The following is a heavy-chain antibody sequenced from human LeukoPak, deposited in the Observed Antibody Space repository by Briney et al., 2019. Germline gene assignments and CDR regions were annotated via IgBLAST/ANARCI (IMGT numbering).Heavy chain of an antibody. D-gene: IGHD3-3*01. CDR3: ARGHPGYDFWSGYYKSYYMDV. V-gene: IGHV3-23*01. CDR2: ISGSGGST. Sequence: PGGSLRLSCAASGFTFSSYAMSWVRQAPGKGLEWVSAISGSGGSTYYADSVKGRFTISRDNSKNSLYLQMNSLRAEDTAVYYCARGHPGYDFWSGYYKSYYMDVWGKGTTVTVSS. CDR1: GFTFSSYA. J-gene: IGHJ6*03.